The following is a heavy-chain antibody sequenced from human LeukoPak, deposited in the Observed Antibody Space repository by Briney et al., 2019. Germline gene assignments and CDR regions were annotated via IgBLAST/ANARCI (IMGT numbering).Heavy chain of an antibody. CDR1: GYSFTSYW. Sequence: GESLKISCKGSGYSFTSYWIGWVRQMPGKGLERMGIIYPGDSDTRYSPSFQGQVTISADKSISTAYLQWSSLKASDTAMYYCARRAHYYDSSGYTLFDYWGQGTLVTVSS. CDR3: ARRAHYYDSSGYTLFDY. CDR2: IYPGDSDT. J-gene: IGHJ4*02. D-gene: IGHD3-22*01. V-gene: IGHV5-51*03.